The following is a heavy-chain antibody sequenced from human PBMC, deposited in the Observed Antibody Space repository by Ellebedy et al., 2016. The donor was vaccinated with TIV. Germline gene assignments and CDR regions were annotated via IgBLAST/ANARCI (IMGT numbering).Heavy chain of an antibody. J-gene: IGHJ6*02. CDR2: ISSSSSSI. CDR1: GFTFSSYW. CDR3: ARDGSLMDV. D-gene: IGHD5-12*01. Sequence: PGGSLRLSCAASGFTFSSYWMHWVRQAPGKGLEWVSYISSSSSSIYYADPVKGRFTISRDNAKNSLYLQMNSLRAEDTAVYYCARDGSLMDVWGQGTTVTVSS. V-gene: IGHV3-48*04.